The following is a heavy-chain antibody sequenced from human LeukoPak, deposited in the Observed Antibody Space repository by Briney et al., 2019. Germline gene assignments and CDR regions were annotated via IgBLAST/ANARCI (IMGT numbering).Heavy chain of an antibody. V-gene: IGHV3-33*06. Sequence: PGRSLRLSCAASGFTFNIFGMHWGRQVPGNGLEWVAVLWADGNTAHYADSVKGRFTISRDSSENTLYLQMNSLRSEDTAVYYCVKESAADATFHFDYWGQGTLVTVSS. D-gene: IGHD6-13*01. CDR2: LWADGNTA. CDR3: VKESAADATFHFDY. CDR1: GFTFNIFG. J-gene: IGHJ4*02.